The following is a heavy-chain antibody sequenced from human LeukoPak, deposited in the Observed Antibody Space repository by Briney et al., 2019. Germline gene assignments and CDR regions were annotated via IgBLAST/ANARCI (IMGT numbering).Heavy chain of an antibody. V-gene: IGHV4-59*01. CDR3: ARQAPTDWFDP. D-gene: IGHD6-6*01. CDR2: IYYSGGT. Sequence: SETLSLTCTVSGGSISSYYWSWIRQPPGKGLEWIGYIYYSGGTNYNPSLKSRVTISVDTSKNQFSLKLSSVTAADTAVYYCARQAPTDWFDPWGQGTLVTVSS. CDR1: GGSISSYY. J-gene: IGHJ5*02.